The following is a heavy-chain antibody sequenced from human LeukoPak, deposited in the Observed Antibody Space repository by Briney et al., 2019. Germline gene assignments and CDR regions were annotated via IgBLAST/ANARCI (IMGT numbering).Heavy chain of an antibody. V-gene: IGHV3-30*18. D-gene: IGHD3-10*01. J-gene: IGHJ4*02. CDR3: AKDSATYGRFDY. Sequence: GGSLRLSCAASGFTFSNYGMHWVRQAPGKGLEWVAVISYDGSNTYYADSVKGRFTISRDNSKNTLYLQMNSLRAEDTAVYFCAKDSATYGRFDYWGQGTLVTVSS. CDR2: ISYDGSNT. CDR1: GFTFSNYG.